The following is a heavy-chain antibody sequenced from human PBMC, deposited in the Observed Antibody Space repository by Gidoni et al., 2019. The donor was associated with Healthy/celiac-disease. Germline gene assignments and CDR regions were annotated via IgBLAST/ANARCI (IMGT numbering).Heavy chain of an antibody. D-gene: IGHD4-17*01. V-gene: IGHV3-49*02. J-gene: IGHJ6*02. Sequence: LEWVGFIRSKAYGGTTEYAASVKGRFTISRDDSKSIAYLQMNSLKTEDTAVYYCTRDVHDYGDYEGDSNYYGMDVWGQGTTVTVSS. CDR3: TRDVHDYGDYEGDSNYYGMDV. CDR2: IRSKAYGGTT.